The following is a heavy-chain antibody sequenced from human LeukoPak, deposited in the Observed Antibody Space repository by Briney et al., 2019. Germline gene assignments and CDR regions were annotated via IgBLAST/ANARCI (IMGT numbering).Heavy chain of an antibody. Sequence: PGGTLRLSCAASGFTFSNYGMSWVRQAPGKGLEWVSSISSSSSYIYYADSVKGRFTISRDNAKNSLYLQMNSLRAEDTAVYYCARRYYYDSSGLDYWGQGTLVTVSS. D-gene: IGHD3-22*01. CDR3: ARRYYYDSSGLDY. CDR2: ISSSSSYI. J-gene: IGHJ4*02. CDR1: GFTFSNYG. V-gene: IGHV3-21*01.